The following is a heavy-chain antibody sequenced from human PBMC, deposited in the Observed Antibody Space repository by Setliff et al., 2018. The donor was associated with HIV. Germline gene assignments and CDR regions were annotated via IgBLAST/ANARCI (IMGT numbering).Heavy chain of an antibody. CDR3: ARDPSGSYHPLGY. CDR1: NGSISGYY. J-gene: IGHJ4*02. Sequence: SETLSLTCTVSNGSISGYYWSWIRQPAGKGLEWIGRIHSSGNTNYNPSLKSRITMSVDTSKNQFSLKLSSVSAADTAVYYCARDPSGSYHPLGYWGQGTLVTVSS. V-gene: IGHV4-4*07. CDR2: IHSSGNT. D-gene: IGHD1-26*01.